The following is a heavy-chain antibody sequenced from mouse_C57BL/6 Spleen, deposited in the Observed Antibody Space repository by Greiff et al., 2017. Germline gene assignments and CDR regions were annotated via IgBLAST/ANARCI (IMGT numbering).Heavy chain of an antibody. CDR1: GYTFTSYG. D-gene: IGHD4-1*01. Sequence: QVQLQQSGAELARPGASVKLSCKASGYTFTSYGISWVKQRTGQGLEWIGEIYPRSGNTYYNETFKGKATLTAEKSSSTAYMEVRSLSSEDSAFYFCARGENCYYFDYWGQGTTLTVSS. J-gene: IGHJ2*01. CDR3: ARGENCYYFDY. CDR2: IYPRSGNT. V-gene: IGHV1-81*01.